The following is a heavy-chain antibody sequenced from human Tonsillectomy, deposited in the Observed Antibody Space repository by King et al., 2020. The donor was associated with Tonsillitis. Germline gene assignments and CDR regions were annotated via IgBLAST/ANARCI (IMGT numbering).Heavy chain of an antibody. CDR3: TRHYDPFYYDVSGYYYRDY. V-gene: IGHV4-39*01. CDR1: GGSISSSSYY. D-gene: IGHD3-22*01. Sequence: QLQESGPGLVKPSETLSLTCTVSGGSISSSSYYWGWIRQPPGKGLEWIGSIYYSGSTYYNPSLKSRVTISIDTSENQFSLKLSSVTAADTAVYYCTRHYDPFYYDVSGYYYRDYWGQGTLVAVSS. CDR2: IYYSGST. J-gene: IGHJ4*02.